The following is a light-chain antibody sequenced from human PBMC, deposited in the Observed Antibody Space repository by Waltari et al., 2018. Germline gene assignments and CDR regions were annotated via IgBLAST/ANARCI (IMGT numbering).Light chain of an antibody. J-gene: IGKJ2*01. V-gene: IGKV1-39*01. Sequence: DIQMTQSPPSLSASVGDRVTITCRASQSIGTFLNWYHQKPGTAPKVLIYGASSLQSGVPSRFSGSGSGTDFTLTISSLHPEDFATYYCQQSYSAPRTFGQGTKLEIK. CDR3: QQSYSAPRT. CDR1: QSIGTF. CDR2: GAS.